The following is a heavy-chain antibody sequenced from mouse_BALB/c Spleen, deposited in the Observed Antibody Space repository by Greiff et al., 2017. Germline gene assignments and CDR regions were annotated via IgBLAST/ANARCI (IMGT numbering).Heavy chain of an antibody. J-gene: IGHJ4*01. D-gene: IGHD4-1*01. Sequence: EVQLVESGGGLVQPGGSRKLSCAASGFTFSDYGMAWVRQAPGKGPEWVAFISNLAYSIYYADTVTGRFTISRENAKNTLYLEMSSLRSEDTAMYYCARAVTGNYAMDYWGQGTSVTVSS. V-gene: IGHV5-15*02. CDR2: ISNLAYSI. CDR1: GFTFSDYG. CDR3: ARAVTGNYAMDY.